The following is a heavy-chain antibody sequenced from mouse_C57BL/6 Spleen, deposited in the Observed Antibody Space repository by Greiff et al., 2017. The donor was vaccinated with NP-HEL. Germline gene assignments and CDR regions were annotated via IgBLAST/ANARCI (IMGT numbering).Heavy chain of an antibody. J-gene: IGHJ2*01. V-gene: IGHV1-19*01. Sequence: DVQLQESGPVLVKPGASVKMSCKASGYTFTDYYMNWVKQSHGKSLEWIGVINPYNGGTSYNQKFKGKATLTVDKSSSTAYMELNSLTSEDSAVYYCAREAAYSNSFDYWGQGTTLTVSS. D-gene: IGHD2-5*01. CDR2: INPYNGGT. CDR1: GYTFTDYY. CDR3: AREAAYSNSFDY.